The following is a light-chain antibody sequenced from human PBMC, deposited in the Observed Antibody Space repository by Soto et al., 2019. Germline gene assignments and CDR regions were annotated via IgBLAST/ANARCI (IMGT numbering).Light chain of an antibody. CDR3: QQYNNWPLT. V-gene: IGKV3-15*01. CDR2: GAS. CDR1: QSVSSN. J-gene: IGKJ4*01. Sequence: EIVMTQSLATLSVSPGERATLSCRASQSVSSNLGWYQQKPGQAPRLLIYGASTRATGIPARFSGSGSGTEFTLTISSLQSEDFALYHCQQYNNWPLTFGGGTKVEIK.